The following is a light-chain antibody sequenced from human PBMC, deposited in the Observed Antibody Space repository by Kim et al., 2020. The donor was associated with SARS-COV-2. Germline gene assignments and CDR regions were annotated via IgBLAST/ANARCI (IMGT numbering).Light chain of an antibody. V-gene: IGKV1-39*01. CDR3: QQSQSVPIT. J-gene: IGKJ5*01. Sequence: DIQMTQSPSSLFASVGDRVTITCRASQTISTKLNWYQQKSGSAPRFLIYAASTLQTGVPSRFSGGGSGTHFILTISNLQPEDFATYYCQQSQSVPITFGKGTRLEIK. CDR1: QTISTK. CDR2: AAS.